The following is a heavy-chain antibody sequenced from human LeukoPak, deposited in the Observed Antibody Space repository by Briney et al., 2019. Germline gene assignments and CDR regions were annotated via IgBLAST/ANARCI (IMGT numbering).Heavy chain of an antibody. J-gene: IGHJ5*02. CDR1: GYTLTELS. D-gene: IGHD2-2*01. Sequence: ASVKVSCKVSGYTLTELSMHWVRQAPGKGLEWMGGFDPEDGETIYAQKFQGRVTMTEDTSTDTAYMELSSLRSEDTAVYYCATVGIYCSSTSCPSGTWGQGTLVTVSS. CDR3: ATVGIYCSSTSCPSGT. V-gene: IGHV1-24*01. CDR2: FDPEDGET.